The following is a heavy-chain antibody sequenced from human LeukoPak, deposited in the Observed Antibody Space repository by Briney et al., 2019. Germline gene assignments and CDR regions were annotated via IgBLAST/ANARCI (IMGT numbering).Heavy chain of an antibody. CDR2: INYSGST. CDR1: GGSFSGYY. CDR3: ARAGRGYDILTGYSTYYFDY. Sequence: SETLSLTCAVSGGSFSGYYWSWIRQPPGKGLEWIGEINYSGSTNYNPSLKSRVTISVDTSKNQFSLKLSSVTAADTAVYYCARAGRGYDILTGYSTYYFDYWGQGTLVTVSS. D-gene: IGHD3-9*01. V-gene: IGHV4-34*01. J-gene: IGHJ4*02.